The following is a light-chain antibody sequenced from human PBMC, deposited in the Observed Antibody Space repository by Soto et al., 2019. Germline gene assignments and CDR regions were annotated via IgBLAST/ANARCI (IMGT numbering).Light chain of an antibody. V-gene: IGKV2-28*01. CDR2: LGS. J-gene: IGKJ5*01. CDR3: MQALQTPIT. CDR1: QSLLHSDGYNS. Sequence: DIVMTQSPLSLPVTPGEPASISCRSSQSLLHSDGYNSLDWYLQKPGQSPQLLIYLGSNRASGVPDRFSGSGSGTDFTLTISRVEAEDVGVYYCMQALQTPITFGQGTRLEIK.